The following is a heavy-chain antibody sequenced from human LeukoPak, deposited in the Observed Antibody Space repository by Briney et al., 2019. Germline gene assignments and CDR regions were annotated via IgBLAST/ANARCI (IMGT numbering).Heavy chain of an antibody. CDR1: GFSISSYNYY. CDR2: IYYSGTT. D-gene: IGHD5-12*01. J-gene: IGHJ4*02. Sequence: PSETLSLTCTVSGFSISSYNYYWSWIRQPPGKGLEWIGYIYYSGTTNYNPSLKSRVTISVDTSKNQFSLKLSSVTAADTAVYYCARHGFSGYDTPSLDYWGQGMLVTVSS. CDR3: ARHGFSGYDTPSLDY. V-gene: IGHV4-61*01.